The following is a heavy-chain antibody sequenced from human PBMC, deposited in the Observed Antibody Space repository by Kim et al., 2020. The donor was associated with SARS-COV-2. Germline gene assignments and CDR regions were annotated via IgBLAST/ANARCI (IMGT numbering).Heavy chain of an antibody. J-gene: IGHJ6*02. CDR3: AKDLISYSLYYYYGMDV. Sequence: GKGRFTISRDNSKNTLYLQMNSLRAEDTAVYYCAKDLISYSLYYYYGMDVWGQGTTVTVSS. D-gene: IGHD4-4*01. V-gene: IGHV3-30*02.